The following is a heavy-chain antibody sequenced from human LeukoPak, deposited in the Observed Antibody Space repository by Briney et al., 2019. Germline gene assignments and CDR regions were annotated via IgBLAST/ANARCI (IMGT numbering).Heavy chain of an antibody. CDR1: GGSFSGYY. V-gene: IGHV4-34*01. CDR3: APLRSGYSSSRYGKRGTTYGMDV. CDR2: INHSGST. D-gene: IGHD6-13*01. J-gene: IGHJ6*02. Sequence: PSETLSLTCAVYGGSFSGYYWSWIRQPPGKGLEWIGEINHSGSTNYNPSLKSRVTISVDTSKNQFSLKLSSVTAADTAVYYCAPLRSGYSSSRYGKRGTTYGMDVWGQGTTVTVSS.